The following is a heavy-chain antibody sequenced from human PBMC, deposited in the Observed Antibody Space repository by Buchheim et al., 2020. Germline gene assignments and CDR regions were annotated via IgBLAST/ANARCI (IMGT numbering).Heavy chain of an antibody. CDR2: MSGSGGGT. CDR1: GFTLSSYS. D-gene: IGHD2-15*01. J-gene: IGHJ4*01. V-gene: IGHV3-23*01. Sequence: EVQLLESGGGLVQPGGSLRLSCAASGFTLSSYSMSWVRQAPGKGLGWVSSMSGSGGGTYYADSLKGRFAISRDSSKNTLYLQMNSLRADDTAVYYCAKRGGSTYYFDYWGHGTL. CDR3: AKRGGSTYYFDY.